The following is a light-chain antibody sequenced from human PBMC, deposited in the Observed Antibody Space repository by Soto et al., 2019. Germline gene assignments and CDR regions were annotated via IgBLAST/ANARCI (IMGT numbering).Light chain of an antibody. V-gene: IGLV2-14*01. CDR3: TSYTGSSTLV. CDR2: DVS. J-gene: IGLJ2*01. Sequence: QSALTQPASVSGSPGQSITISCTGTSRDVCGYNYVSWYQQHPGKAPKLMIYDVSNRPSGVSNRFSGSKSGNSASLTISGLQAEDEADYYCTSYTGSSTLVFGGGTKLTVL. CDR1: SRDVCGYNY.